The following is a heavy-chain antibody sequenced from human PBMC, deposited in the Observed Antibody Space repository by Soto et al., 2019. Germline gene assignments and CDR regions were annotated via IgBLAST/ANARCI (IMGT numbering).Heavy chain of an antibody. V-gene: IGHV1-69*06. CDR2: IIPIFGTA. CDR3: ARGVLRMTTVTTHGAFDI. CDR1: GGTFSSYA. D-gene: IGHD4-17*01. J-gene: IGHJ3*02. Sequence: GASVKVSCKASGGTFSSYAISWVRQAPGQGLEWMGGIIPIFGTANYAQKFQGRVTITADKSTSTAYMELSSLRSEDTAVYYCARGVLRMTTVTTHGAFDIWGQGTMVTVSS.